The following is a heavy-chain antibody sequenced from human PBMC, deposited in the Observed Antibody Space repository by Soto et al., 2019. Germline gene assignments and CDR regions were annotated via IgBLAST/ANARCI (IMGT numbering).Heavy chain of an antibody. Sequence: GGSLRLSCAASGFTVGSNYMSWVRQAPGKGLEWVSVIYSEGTPYYADSVKGRFTISRENSNNTLYLHMNNLRAEDTAVYYCARSTYYDILTGSYYYYAMDVWGQGATVTVSS. CDR2: IYSEGTP. J-gene: IGHJ6*02. V-gene: IGHV3-53*01. CDR3: ARSTYYDILTGSYYYYAMDV. CDR1: GFTVGSNY. D-gene: IGHD3-9*01.